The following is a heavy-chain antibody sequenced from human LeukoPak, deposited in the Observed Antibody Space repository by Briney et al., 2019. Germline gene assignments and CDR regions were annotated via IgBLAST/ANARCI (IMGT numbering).Heavy chain of an antibody. J-gene: IGHJ4*02. CDR2: ISGEGVTI. V-gene: IGHV3-23*01. CDR3: GPREDSTTNAYDY. Sequence: GGSLRLSCATSGFSFSNYAMSWVRQAPGKGLEWVSAISGEGVTIYYADSVKGRFTISRDNSKNTLYLQMNSLTAEDTAVYYCGPREDSTTNAYDYWGQGTLVTVSS. CDR1: GFSFSNYA. D-gene: IGHD2/OR15-2a*01.